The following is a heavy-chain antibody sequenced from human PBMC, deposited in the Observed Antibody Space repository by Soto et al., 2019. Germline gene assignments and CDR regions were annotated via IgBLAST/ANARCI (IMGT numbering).Heavy chain of an antibody. D-gene: IGHD6-25*01. CDR3: ARNGGSGWHYFDS. V-gene: IGHV4-34*01. J-gene: IGHJ4*02. CDR2: VSHSGNS. CDR1: GGSFTGYY. Sequence: SETLSLTCAVTGGSFTGYYGCWIRQSPGKGLEWIGEVSHSGNSIYNPSVKSRVTISIDMSRNQFSLKLSSVTAADTGMYYCARNGGSGWHYFDSWGQGTVVT.